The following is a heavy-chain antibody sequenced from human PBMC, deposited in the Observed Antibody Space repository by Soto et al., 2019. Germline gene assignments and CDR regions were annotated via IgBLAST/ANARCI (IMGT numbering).Heavy chain of an antibody. J-gene: IGHJ6*02. CDR2: INPNSGGT. V-gene: IGHV1-2*04. CDR1: GYTFTGYY. CDR3: ARDWNRTTGKGLYGMDV. Sequence: ASVKVSCKASGYTFTGYYMHWVRQAPGQGLEWMGWINPNSGGTNYAQKFQGWVTMTRDTSISTAYMELSRLRSDDTAVYYCARDWNRTTGKGLYGMDVWGQGTTVIVSS. D-gene: IGHD1-1*01.